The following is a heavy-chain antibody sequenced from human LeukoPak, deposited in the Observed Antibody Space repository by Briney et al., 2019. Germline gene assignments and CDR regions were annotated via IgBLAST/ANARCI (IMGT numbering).Heavy chain of an antibody. CDR1: GFTFSSYE. V-gene: IGHV3-48*03. J-gene: IGHJ4*02. Sequence: PGGSLRLSCAASGFTFSSYEMNWVRQAPGKGLEWVSYISSSGSTIYYADSVKGRFTISRDNAKNSLYLQMNSLRAEDTAVYYCARGRDGYNYGFDYWGQGTLVTVSS. CDR3: ARGRDGYNYGFDY. CDR2: ISSSGSTI. D-gene: IGHD5-24*01.